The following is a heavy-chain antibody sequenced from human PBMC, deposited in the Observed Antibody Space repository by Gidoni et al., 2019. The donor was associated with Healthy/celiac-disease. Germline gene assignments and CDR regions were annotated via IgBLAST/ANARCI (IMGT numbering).Heavy chain of an antibody. J-gene: IGHJ3*02. V-gene: IGHV2-26*01. CDR1: GFSLSNARMG. CDR3: ARISPRGGYCSGGSCYNAFDI. D-gene: IGHD2-15*01. Sequence: QVTLKESGPVLVKPTETLTLTCTVSGFSLSNARMGVSWIRQPPGKALEWLAHIFSNDEKSYSTSLKSRLTISKDTSKSQVVLTMTNMDPVDTATYYCARISPRGGYCSGGSCYNAFDIWGQGTMVTVSS. CDR2: IFSNDEK.